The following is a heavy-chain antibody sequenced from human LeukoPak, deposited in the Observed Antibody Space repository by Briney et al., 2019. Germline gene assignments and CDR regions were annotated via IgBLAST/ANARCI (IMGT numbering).Heavy chain of an antibody. CDR2: INPNSGGT. Sequence: ASVKVSCKASGYTFTSYYMHWVRQAPGQGLEWMGWINPNSGGTNYAQKFQGRVTMTRDTSISTAYMELSRLRSDDTAVYYCARDHPSIVGAKDAFDIWGQGTMVTVSS. D-gene: IGHD1-26*01. V-gene: IGHV1-2*02. CDR1: GYTFTSYY. J-gene: IGHJ3*02. CDR3: ARDHPSIVGAKDAFDI.